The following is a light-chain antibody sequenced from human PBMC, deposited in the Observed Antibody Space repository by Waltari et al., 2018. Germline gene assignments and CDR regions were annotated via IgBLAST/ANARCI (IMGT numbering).Light chain of an antibody. CDR2: VAS. J-gene: IGKJ4*01. Sequence: IQMTQSPSSLSASVGDRVTITCRASQSISTSLNWYQQIPGKAPKLLIYVASTLQSGVPSRFSGSGSGTDFTLTISSLQPEDFATYYCQQLHSYPRAFGGGTKVESK. CDR3: QQLHSYPRA. V-gene: IGKV1-39*01. CDR1: QSISTS.